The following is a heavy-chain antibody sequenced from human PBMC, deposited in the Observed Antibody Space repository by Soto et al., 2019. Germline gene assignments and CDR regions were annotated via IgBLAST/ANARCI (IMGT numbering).Heavy chain of an antibody. D-gene: IGHD1-7*01. V-gene: IGHV1-3*01. CDR2: INAGNGNT. CDR1: GYTFTSYA. Sequence: GASVKVSCKASGYTFTSYAMHWVRQAPGQRLEWMGWINAGNGNTKYSQKFQGRVTITRDTSASTAYMELSSLRSEDTAVYYCARDRTITGTDVYYYYGMDVWGQGTTVTVS. J-gene: IGHJ6*02. CDR3: ARDRTITGTDVYYYYGMDV.